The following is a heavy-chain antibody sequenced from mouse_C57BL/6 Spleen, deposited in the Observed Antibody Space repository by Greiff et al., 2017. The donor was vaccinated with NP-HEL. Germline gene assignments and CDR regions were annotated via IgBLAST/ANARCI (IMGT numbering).Heavy chain of an antibody. CDR1: GFTFSSYT. CDR2: ISGGGGNT. D-gene: IGHD2-2*01. J-gene: IGHJ2*01. CDR3: ARHPPYGYDPHYFDY. V-gene: IGHV5-9*01. Sequence: EVMLVESGGGLVKPGGSLKLSCAASGFTFSSYTMSWVRQTPEKRLEWVATISGGGGNTYYPDSVKGRFTISRDNAKNTLYLQMSSLRSEDTALYYCARHPPYGYDPHYFDYWGQGTTLTVSS.